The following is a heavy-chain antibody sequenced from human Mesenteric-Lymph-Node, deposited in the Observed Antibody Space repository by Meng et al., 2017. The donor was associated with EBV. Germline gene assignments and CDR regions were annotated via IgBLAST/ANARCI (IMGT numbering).Heavy chain of an antibody. V-gene: IGHV4-39*07. D-gene: IGHD3-10*01. Sequence: QLQLQESGPGLVKPSETLSLTCTVSGGSISSNRHWWAWIRQSPGRGLEWIGTIYYIGTTYYNPSLKSRVTISVDTSKNQFSLKLSSMTAADTAVYYCAQEFYGSDYWGQGALVTVSS. CDR1: GGSISSNRHW. CDR2: IYYIGTT. CDR3: AQEFYGSDY. J-gene: IGHJ4*02.